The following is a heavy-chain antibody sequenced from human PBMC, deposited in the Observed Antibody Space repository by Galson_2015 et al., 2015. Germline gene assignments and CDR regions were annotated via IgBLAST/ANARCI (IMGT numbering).Heavy chain of an antibody. J-gene: IGHJ4*02. CDR1: GFTFSSYS. V-gene: IGHV3-48*02. Sequence: LRLSCAASGFTFSSYSLNWVRQAPGKGLEWVSYISSSSSTIYYADSVKGRFTISRDNAKNSLYLQMNSLRDEDTAVYYCAIYTVTTDDYWGQGTLVTVSS. CDR3: AIYTVTTDDY. CDR2: ISSSSSTI. D-gene: IGHD4-17*01.